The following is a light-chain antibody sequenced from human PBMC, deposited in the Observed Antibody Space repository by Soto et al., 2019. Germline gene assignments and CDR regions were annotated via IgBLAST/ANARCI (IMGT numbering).Light chain of an antibody. CDR1: QSVSSTY. Sequence: EIVLTQSPGTLSLSPGERVTLSCRASQSVSSTYLAWYQQTPGQAPRLLIYGASSRATGIPDRFSGSGSGTVSALTTSSLAPEDFAVYHCQHYGFSPPLLSFGGGTKVEFK. V-gene: IGKV3-20*01. CDR2: GAS. J-gene: IGKJ4*01. CDR3: QHYGFSPPLLS.